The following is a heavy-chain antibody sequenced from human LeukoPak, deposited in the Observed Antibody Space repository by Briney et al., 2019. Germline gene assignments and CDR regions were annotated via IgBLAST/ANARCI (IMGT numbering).Heavy chain of an antibody. J-gene: IGHJ4*02. D-gene: IGHD3-10*01. Sequence: PGGSLRLSCAASGFTFSTYWMHWVRQAPGRGLVWVSRISGDGSSTSYADSVKGRFTISRDNAKNTLFLQMNSLRVDDTDVYYCTSGYASGGRDYWGQGTLVTVCS. CDR2: ISGDGSST. CDR1: GFTFSTYW. CDR3: TSGYASGGRDY. V-gene: IGHV3-74*01.